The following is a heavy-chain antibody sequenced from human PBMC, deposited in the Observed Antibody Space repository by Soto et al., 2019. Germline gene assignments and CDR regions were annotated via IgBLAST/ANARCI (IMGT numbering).Heavy chain of an antibody. CDR3: AKRKKFAPNYYCGMDV. Sequence: EVQLVESGGGLVQPGGSLRLSCAASGFTFSSYSMNWVRQAPGKGLEWVSYISSSSSTIYYADSVKGRFTISRDNAKNSLYLQMNSLRDEDTAVYYCAKRKKFAPNYYCGMDVWGQGTTVTVSS. CDR1: GFTFSSYS. V-gene: IGHV3-48*02. J-gene: IGHJ6*02. CDR2: ISSSSSTI.